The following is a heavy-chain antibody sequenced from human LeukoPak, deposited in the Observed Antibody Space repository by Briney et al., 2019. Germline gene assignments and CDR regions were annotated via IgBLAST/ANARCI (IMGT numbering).Heavy chain of an antibody. CDR1: GFTFSSYS. Sequence: GGSLRLSCAASGFTFSSYSMNWVRQAPGKGLEWVSYISSSSTIYYADSVKGRFTISRDNAKNSLYLQMNSLRAEDTAVYYCARESPEKYYDFWSGRSSLDYWGQGTLVTVSS. CDR2: ISSSSTI. CDR3: ARESPEKYYDFWSGRSSLDY. D-gene: IGHD3-3*01. J-gene: IGHJ4*02. V-gene: IGHV3-48*01.